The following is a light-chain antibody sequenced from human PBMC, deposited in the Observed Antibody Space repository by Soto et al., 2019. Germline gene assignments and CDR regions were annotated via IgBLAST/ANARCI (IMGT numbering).Light chain of an antibody. V-gene: IGLV1-40*01. CDR2: GND. J-gene: IGLJ1*01. CDR1: SSNIGAGYD. CDR3: CSYVGSYTSYV. Sequence: QSVLTQPPSVSGAPGQRVTISCTGSSSNIGAGYDVHWYQQLPGTAPKLLIYGNDNRPSGVPDRFSGSKSGTSASLAITGLQAEDEADYYCCSYVGSYTSYVFGTGTKVTVL.